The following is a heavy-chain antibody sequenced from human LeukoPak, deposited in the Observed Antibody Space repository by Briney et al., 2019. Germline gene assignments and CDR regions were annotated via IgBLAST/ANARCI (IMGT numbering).Heavy chain of an antibody. Sequence: SVEVSCKASGGTFSSYAISWVRQAPGQGLEWMGRIIPIFGTANYAQKFQGRVTITTDESTSTAYMALSSLRSEDTAVYYCARSDIVATITDWFDPWGQGTLVTVSS. CDR3: ARSDIVATITDWFDP. D-gene: IGHD5-12*01. V-gene: IGHV1-69*05. J-gene: IGHJ5*02. CDR1: GGTFSSYA. CDR2: IIPIFGTA.